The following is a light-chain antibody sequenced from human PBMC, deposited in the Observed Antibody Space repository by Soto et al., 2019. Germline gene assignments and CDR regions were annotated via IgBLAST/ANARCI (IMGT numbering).Light chain of an antibody. CDR3: QHYYNWPRT. J-gene: IGKJ1*01. Sequence: EIVMTQSPATLSVSPGERATLSCRASQAVSSNLAWYQQKPGQAPRLLIYDASTRATGVPGRFSGGGSGTEFTLTISSLQSEDFAVYYCQHYYNWPRTFGQGTKVEIK. CDR2: DAS. V-gene: IGKV3-15*01. CDR1: QAVSSN.